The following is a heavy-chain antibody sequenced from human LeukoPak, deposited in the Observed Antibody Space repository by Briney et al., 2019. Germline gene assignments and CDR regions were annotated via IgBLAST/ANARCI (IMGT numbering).Heavy chain of an antibody. V-gene: IGHV4-39*01. CDR2: FYYSGST. CDR3: ARTYSGSYRTFDY. CDR1: GGSISTSSYY. D-gene: IGHD1-26*01. J-gene: IGHJ4*02. Sequence: SETLSLTCTVSGGSISTSSYYWGWLRQPPGKGLEWIGSFYYSGSTYYNPSLMSRVTISVDTSKKQFSLRLSSVTAADTAVYYCARTYSGSYRTFDYWGQGTLVTVSS.